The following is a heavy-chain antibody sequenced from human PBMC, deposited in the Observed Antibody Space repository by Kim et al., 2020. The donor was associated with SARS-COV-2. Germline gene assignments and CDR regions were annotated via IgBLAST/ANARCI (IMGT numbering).Heavy chain of an antibody. D-gene: IGHD2-2*01. CDR2: IISDESST. J-gene: IGHJ4*02. Sequence: GGSLRLSCAASGFTFSRYWLHWVRQSPGKGLVWISRIISDESSTIYEDSVRGRFTISRDNARDTLYFQMNSLRVEDTGVYYCARGGCSSPSCLDNWGLGT. CDR1: GFTFSRYW. CDR3: ARGGCSSPSCLDN. V-gene: IGHV3-74*01.